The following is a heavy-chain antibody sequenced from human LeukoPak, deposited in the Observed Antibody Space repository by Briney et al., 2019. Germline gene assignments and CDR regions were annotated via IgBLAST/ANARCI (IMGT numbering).Heavy chain of an antibody. CDR3: AKEVGTNIVIGRESYYYYFMDV. CDR1: GYTFTGYY. Sequence: ASVKVSCKASGYTFTGYYMHWVRQAPGQGLEWMGWINPNSGGTNYAQKFQGRVTMTRDTSISTAYMELSRLRSDDTAVYYCAKEVGTNIVIGRESYYYYFMDVWGKGTTVTGSS. J-gene: IGHJ6*03. V-gene: IGHV1-2*02. CDR2: INPNSGGT. D-gene: IGHD2/OR15-2a*01.